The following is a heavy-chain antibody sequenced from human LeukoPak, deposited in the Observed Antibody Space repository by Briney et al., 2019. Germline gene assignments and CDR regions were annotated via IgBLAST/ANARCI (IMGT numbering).Heavy chain of an antibody. CDR3: ARVPATAIPGY. D-gene: IGHD2-2*02. J-gene: IGHJ4*02. CDR2: ISSSSSYI. Sequence: PGGSLRLSCAASGFTFSSYSMNWVRRAPGKGLEWVSSISSSSSYIYYAYSVKGRFTISRDNAKNSLYLQMNSLRAEDTAVYYCARVPATAIPGYWGQGTLVTVSS. CDR1: GFTFSSYS. V-gene: IGHV3-21*01.